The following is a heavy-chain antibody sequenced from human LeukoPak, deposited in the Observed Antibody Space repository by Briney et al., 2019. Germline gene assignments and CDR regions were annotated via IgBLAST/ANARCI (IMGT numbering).Heavy chain of an antibody. Sequence: PSETLSLTCAVYGGSFSGYYWSWIRQPPGKGLEWIGEINHSGSTNYNPSLKSRVTISVDTSKNQFSLKLCSVTAADTAVYYCARDGRELPLDYWGQGTLVTVSS. CDR1: GGSFSGYY. CDR3: ARDGRELPLDY. D-gene: IGHD1-26*01. V-gene: IGHV4-34*01. CDR2: INHSGST. J-gene: IGHJ4*02.